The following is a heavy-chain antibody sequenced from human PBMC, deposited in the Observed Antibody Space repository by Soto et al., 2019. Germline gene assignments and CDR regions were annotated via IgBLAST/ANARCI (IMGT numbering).Heavy chain of an antibody. J-gene: IGHJ4*02. CDR3: ARPPYPGCINAVCYPLDY. D-gene: IGHD2-8*01. V-gene: IGHV1-46*01. Sequence: QVQLVQSGAEVKKPGASVKISCKASGYTFTSYYMHWVRQAPGQGLEWMGIINPSGGSTTYAQKLQRRVAMTRDTSTSTVYMELNSLRSEDTAVYYCARPPYPGCINAVCYPLDYWGQGTLVTVSS. CDR1: GYTFTSYY. CDR2: INPSGGST.